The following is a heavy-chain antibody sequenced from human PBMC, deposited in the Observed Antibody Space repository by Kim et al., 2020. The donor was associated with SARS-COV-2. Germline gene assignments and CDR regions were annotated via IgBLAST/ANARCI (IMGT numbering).Heavy chain of an antibody. J-gene: IGHJ6*02. CDR1: GGTFSSYA. V-gene: IGHV1-69*13. D-gene: IGHD1-26*01. CDR2: IIPIFGTA. Sequence: SVKVSCKASGGTFSSYAISWVRQAPGQGLEWMGGIIPIFGTANYAQKFQGRVTITADESTSTAYMELSSLRSEDTAVYYCARGLSPSPQYSGSYPRGLYYYYYGMDVWGQGTTVTVSS. CDR3: ARGLSPSPQYSGSYPRGLYYYYYGMDV.